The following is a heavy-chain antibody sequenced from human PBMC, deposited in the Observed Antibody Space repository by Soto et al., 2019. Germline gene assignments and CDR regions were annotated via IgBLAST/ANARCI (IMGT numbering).Heavy chain of an antibody. CDR3: ARGLSINMIVVAPGWFDP. CDR1: GFTFSSYE. J-gene: IGHJ5*02. CDR2: ISSSGSTI. D-gene: IGHD3-22*01. V-gene: IGHV3-48*03. Sequence: LRLSCAASGFTFSSYEMNWVRQAAGKGLEWVSYISSSGSTIYYADSVKGRFTISRDNAKNSLYLQMNSLRAEDTAVYYCARGLSINMIVVAPGWFDPWGQGTLVTVSS.